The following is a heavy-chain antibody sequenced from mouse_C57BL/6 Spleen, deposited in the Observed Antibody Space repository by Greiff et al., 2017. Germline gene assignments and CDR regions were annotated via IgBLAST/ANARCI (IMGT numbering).Heavy chain of an antibody. CDR1: GFNIKDDY. CDR2: IDPENGDT. CDR3: TYDGYEAY. Sequence: EVQLQLSGAELVRPGASVKLSCTASGFNIKDDYMHWVKQRPEQGLEWIGWIDPENGDTEYASKFQGKATITADTSSNTAYLQLSSLTSEDTAVYYCTYDGYEAYWGQGTLVTVSA. J-gene: IGHJ3*01. D-gene: IGHD2-3*01. V-gene: IGHV14-4*01.